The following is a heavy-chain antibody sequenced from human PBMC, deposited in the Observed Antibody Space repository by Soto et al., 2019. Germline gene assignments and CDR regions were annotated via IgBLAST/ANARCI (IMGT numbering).Heavy chain of an antibody. Sequence: EVQLLESGGGLVQPGGSLRLSCAASGFTFSSYAMSWVRQAPGKGLEWVSAISGSGGSTYYADSVKGRFTISRDNSKNTLYLQMNSLRAEDTAVYYCAQVLWFGELLAPAFFDYWGQGTLVTVSS. CDR3: AQVLWFGELLAPAFFDY. J-gene: IGHJ4*02. D-gene: IGHD3-10*01. CDR1: GFTFSSYA. CDR2: ISGSGGST. V-gene: IGHV3-23*01.